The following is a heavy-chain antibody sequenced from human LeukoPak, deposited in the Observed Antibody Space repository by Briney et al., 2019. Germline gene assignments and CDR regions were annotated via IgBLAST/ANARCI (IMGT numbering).Heavy chain of an antibody. J-gene: IGHJ4*02. Sequence: GGSLRLSCAASGFTFSSYSMNWVRQAPGKGLEWVSSISSSSSYIYYADSVKGRFTISRDNAKNSLYLQMNSLRAEDTAVYYCARESRKAYYDILTGYFDYWGQGTLVTVSS. D-gene: IGHD3-9*01. V-gene: IGHV3-21*04. CDR1: GFTFSSYS. CDR3: ARESRKAYYDILTGYFDY. CDR2: ISSSSSYI.